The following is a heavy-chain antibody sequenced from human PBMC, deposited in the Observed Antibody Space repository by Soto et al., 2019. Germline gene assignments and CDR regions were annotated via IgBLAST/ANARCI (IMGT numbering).Heavy chain of an antibody. J-gene: IGHJ4*02. Sequence: QVPLVESGGGVVQPGRYLRLSCAASGFTFSSYAMHWVRQAPGKGMEWVAVISYDGSNKYYADSVKGRFTISRDNSKNTLYLQMNSLRAEDTAVYYCARDGGAVAHFDYWGQGTLVTVSS. D-gene: IGHD6-19*01. CDR2: ISYDGSNK. V-gene: IGHV3-30-3*01. CDR1: GFTFSSYA. CDR3: ARDGGAVAHFDY.